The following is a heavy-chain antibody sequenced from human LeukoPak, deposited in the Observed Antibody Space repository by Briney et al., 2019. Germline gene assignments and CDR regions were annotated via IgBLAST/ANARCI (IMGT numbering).Heavy chain of an antibody. CDR2: IYSGGST. V-gene: IGHV3-53*01. D-gene: IGHD1-1*01. J-gene: IGHJ6*02. Sequence: GGSLRLSCAASGFTVSSNYMSWVRQAPGKGLEWVSVIYSGGSTYYADSVKGRFTISRGNSKNTLYLQMNSLRAEDTAVYYCGGAGMEDYYYYGMDVWGQGTTVTVSS. CDR3: GGAGMEDYYYYGMDV. CDR1: GFTVSSNY.